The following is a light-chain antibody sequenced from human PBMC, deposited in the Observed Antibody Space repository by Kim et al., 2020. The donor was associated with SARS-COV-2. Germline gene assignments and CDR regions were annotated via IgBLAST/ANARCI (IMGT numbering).Light chain of an antibody. J-gene: IGLJ2*01. CDR1: KLGDKY. CDR3: QAWDSSTVV. Sequence: GHPGQTASITCSGDKLGDKYACWYQQKPGQSPVLVIYQDSKRPSGIPERFSGSNSGNTATLTISGTQAMDEADYYCQAWDSSTVVFGGGTQLTVL. V-gene: IGLV3-1*01. CDR2: QDS.